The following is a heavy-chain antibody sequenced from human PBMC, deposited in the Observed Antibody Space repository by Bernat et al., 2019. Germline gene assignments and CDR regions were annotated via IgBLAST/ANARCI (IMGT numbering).Heavy chain of an antibody. CDR2: INPNSGGT. J-gene: IGHJ3*02. V-gene: IGHV1-2*04. CDR3: ARGCIRYPYDAFDI. CDR1: GYTFTGYY. Sequence: QVQLVQSGAEVKKPGASVKVSCKASGYTFTGYYMHWVRQAPGQGLEWMGWINPNSGGTNYAQKVQGWVTMTRDTSISTAYMELSRLRSDDTSVYDCARGCIRYPYDAFDIWGQGTMVTVSS. D-gene: IGHD3-16*02.